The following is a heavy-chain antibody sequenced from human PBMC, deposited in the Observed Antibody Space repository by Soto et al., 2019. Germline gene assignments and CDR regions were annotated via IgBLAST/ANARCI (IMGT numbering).Heavy chain of an antibody. CDR3: ASGRGVLTVVRNWFDP. V-gene: IGHV3-9*01. Sequence: PGGSLRLSCVAFGFNFEDYAMHWIRQAPGKGLEWVSGINWNSGITGYADSVKGRFTISRDNANNSLHLEMSSLKTEDTALYYCASGRGVLTVVRNWFDPWGQGTLVTVSS. D-gene: IGHD2-15*01. CDR1: GFNFEDYA. CDR2: INWNSGIT. J-gene: IGHJ5*02.